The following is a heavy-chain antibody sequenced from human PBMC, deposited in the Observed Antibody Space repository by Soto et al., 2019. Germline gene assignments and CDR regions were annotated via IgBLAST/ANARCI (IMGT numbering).Heavy chain of an antibody. D-gene: IGHD6-13*01. CDR3: ARGGSIAAAGSHTRPGYYY. J-gene: IGHJ4*02. Sequence: NPSETLSLTCTVSGGSISSYYWSWIRQPPGKGLEWIGYIYYSGSTNYNPSLKSRVTISVDTSKNQFSLKLSSVTAADTAVYYCARGGSIAAAGSHTRPGYYYWGQGTLVTVSS. CDR2: IYYSGST. CDR1: GGSISSYY. V-gene: IGHV4-59*01.